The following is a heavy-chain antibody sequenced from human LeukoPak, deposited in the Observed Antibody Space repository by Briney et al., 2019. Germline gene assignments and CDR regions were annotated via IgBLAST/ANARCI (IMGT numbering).Heavy chain of an antibody. V-gene: IGHV4-34*01. Sequence: PSETLSLTCAVYGGSFSGYYWSWIRQPPGKGLEWIGEINHSGSTNYNPSLKSRVTISVDTSKNQFSLKLSSVTAADTAVYYCARDGGDWTAFDIWGQGTMVTVSS. J-gene: IGHJ3*02. D-gene: IGHD2-21*01. CDR3: ARDGGDWTAFDI. CDR2: INHSGST. CDR1: GGSFSGYY.